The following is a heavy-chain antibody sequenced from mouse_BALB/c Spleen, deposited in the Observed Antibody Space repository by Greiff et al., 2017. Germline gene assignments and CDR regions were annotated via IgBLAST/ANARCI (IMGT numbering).Heavy chain of an antibody. Sequence: EVKVVESGGGLVKPGGSLKLSCAASGFTFSSYAMSWVRQSPEKRLEWVAEISSGGSYTYYPDTVTGRFTISRDNAKNTLYLEMSSLRSEDTAMYYCARGGIRAMDYWGQGTSVTVSS. CDR1: GFTFSSYA. J-gene: IGHJ4*01. V-gene: IGHV5-9-4*01. D-gene: IGHD2-4*01. CDR3: ARGGIRAMDY. CDR2: ISSGGSYT.